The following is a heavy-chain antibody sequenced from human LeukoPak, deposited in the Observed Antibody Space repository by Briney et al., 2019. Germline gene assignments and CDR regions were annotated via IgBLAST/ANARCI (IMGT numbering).Heavy chain of an antibody. CDR1: GFTFSSYW. CDR2: IKQDGSEK. Sequence: GGSLRLSCAASGFTFSSYWMSWVRQAPGKGLEWVANIKQDGSEKYYVDSVKGRFTISRDNAKNSLYLQMNSLRAEDTAVYYCARDLRVVPAASTYFDYWGQGTLVTVSS. CDR3: ARDLRVVPAASTYFDY. V-gene: IGHV3-7*03. J-gene: IGHJ4*02. D-gene: IGHD2-2*01.